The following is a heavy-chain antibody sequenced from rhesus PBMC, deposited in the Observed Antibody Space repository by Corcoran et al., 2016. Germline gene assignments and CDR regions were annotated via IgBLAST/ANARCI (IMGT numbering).Heavy chain of an antibody. CDR3: TVQLDSNGY. J-gene: IGHJ4*01. Sequence: EVQLVESGGGLGQPGGSLRLSCAAWGLPFGNYYLHWVRQAQGKGLEWVGLIKNKANSYTTEYAAAVKGRFSISRDDSKNTLYLQMSSLKTEDTALYYCTVQLDSNGYWGQGVLVAVSS. V-gene: IGHV3-13*01. D-gene: IGHD1-1*01. CDR2: IKNKANSYTT. CDR1: GLPFGNYY.